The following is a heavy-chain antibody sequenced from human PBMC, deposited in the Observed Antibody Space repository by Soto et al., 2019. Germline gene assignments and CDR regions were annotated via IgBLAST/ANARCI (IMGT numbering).Heavy chain of an antibody. CDR3: ARDQGITTFGVYSMYYYGMDV. Sequence: QVQLVQSGAEVKKPGASVKVSCKASGYTFTNSGINWVRQAPGQRLEWMGWISTDNGNTNYAQHLQGRVSMTTDTYTSTAYMDLRSLRSDDTAVYYCARDQGITTFGVYSMYYYGMDVWGQGTTVTVSS. D-gene: IGHD3-3*01. J-gene: IGHJ6*02. CDR2: ISTDNGNT. CDR1: GYTFTNSG. V-gene: IGHV1-18*01.